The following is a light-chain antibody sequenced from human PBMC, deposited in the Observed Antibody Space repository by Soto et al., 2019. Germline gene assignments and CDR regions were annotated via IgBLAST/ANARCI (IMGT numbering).Light chain of an antibody. V-gene: IGLV1-44*01. CDR3: AAWDDSLDAYL. CDR2: RNN. J-gene: IGLJ1*01. Sequence: QSVLTQPPSASGTPGQRVTISCSGSSSNIGSNTVNWYQYRPGTAPTLLIYRNNQRPSGVPDRFSGSKSGTSASLAISGLPSEDEADYYCAAWDDSLDAYLFGTGTKLTVL. CDR1: SSNIGSNT.